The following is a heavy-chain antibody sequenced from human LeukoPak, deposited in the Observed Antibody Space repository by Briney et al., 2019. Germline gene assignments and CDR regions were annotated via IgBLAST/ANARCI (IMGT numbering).Heavy chain of an antibody. CDR3: ARDFNSRYGGRYLDY. Sequence: SETLSLTCTVSGGFISGYYWSWIRQPPGKGLEWVGYIYYNGSTSHNPSLRSRLTISVDTSKKQFSLKLSSVTAADTAVYYYARDFNSRYGGRYLDYWGQGTLVTVSS. D-gene: IGHD1-26*01. CDR1: GGFISGYY. V-gene: IGHV4-59*01. J-gene: IGHJ4*02. CDR2: IYYNGST.